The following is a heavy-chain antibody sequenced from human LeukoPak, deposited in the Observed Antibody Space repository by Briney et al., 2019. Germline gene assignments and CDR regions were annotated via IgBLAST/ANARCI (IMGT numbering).Heavy chain of an antibody. Sequence: GGSLRLSCAASGFTFSSYWMSWVGQAPGKGLEWVANIKQDGSEKYYVDSVKGRFTISRDNAKNSLYLQMNSLRAEDTAVYYCARDREAVAGTPDIWGQGTMVTVSS. J-gene: IGHJ3*02. D-gene: IGHD6-19*01. V-gene: IGHV3-7*01. CDR1: GFTFSSYW. CDR2: IKQDGSEK. CDR3: ARDREAVAGTPDI.